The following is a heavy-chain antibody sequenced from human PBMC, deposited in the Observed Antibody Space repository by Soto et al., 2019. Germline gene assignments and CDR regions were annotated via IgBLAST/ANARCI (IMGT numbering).Heavy chain of an antibody. Sequence: GGSLRLSCAASGFTFSSYAMSWVRQAPGKGLEWVSAISGSGGSTYYADSVKGRFTISRDNSKNTLYLQMNSLRAEDTAVYYCAKEEFYYGSGIYYHLRFFAYWGQGTLVTVSS. CDR3: AKEEFYYGSGIYYHLRFFAY. J-gene: IGHJ4*02. CDR1: GFTFSSYA. CDR2: ISGSGGST. D-gene: IGHD3-10*01. V-gene: IGHV3-23*01.